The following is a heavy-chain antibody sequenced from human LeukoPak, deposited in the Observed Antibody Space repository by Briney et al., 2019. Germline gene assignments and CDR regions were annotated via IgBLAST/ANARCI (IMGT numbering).Heavy chain of an antibody. V-gene: IGHV5-51*01. Sequence: GESLKISCKGSGYSFTSYWIGWVRQMPGKGLEWMGIIYPGDSDTRYSPSFQGPVTISADKSISTAYLQWSSLKASDTAMHYCARQYYGSGSSIDYWGQGTLVTVSS. CDR3: ARQYYGSGSSIDY. CDR1: GYSFTSYW. J-gene: IGHJ4*02. D-gene: IGHD3-10*01. CDR2: IYPGDSDT.